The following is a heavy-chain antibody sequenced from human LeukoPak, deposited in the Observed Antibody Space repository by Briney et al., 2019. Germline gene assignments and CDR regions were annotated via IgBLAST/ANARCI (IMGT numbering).Heavy chain of an antibody. CDR3: ARGNNGVGYSYGFGNYFDY. CDR1: GFTFSNYN. D-gene: IGHD5-18*01. Sequence: GGSLRLSCAASGFTFSNYNMNWVRQAPGKGLECVSLIYSGGSTYYADSVKGRFTISGDNSKNTLYLQMNSLRAEDTAVYYCARGNNGVGYSYGFGNYFDYWGQGTLVTVSS. CDR2: IYSGGST. V-gene: IGHV3-53*01. J-gene: IGHJ4*02.